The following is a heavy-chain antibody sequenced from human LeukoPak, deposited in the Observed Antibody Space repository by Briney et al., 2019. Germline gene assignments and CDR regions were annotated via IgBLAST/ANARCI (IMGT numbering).Heavy chain of an antibody. CDR1: GYTFTSYA. D-gene: IGHD6-13*01. CDR2: INTNTGNP. Sequence: ASVKVSCKASGYTFTSYAMNWVRQAPGQGLEWMGWINTNTGNPTYAQGFTGRFVFSLDTSVSTAYLQISSLKAEDTAVYYCARDLRPLLLTTAGTMAFDIWGQGTMVTVSS. V-gene: IGHV7-4-1*02. J-gene: IGHJ3*02. CDR3: ARDLRPLLLTTAGTMAFDI.